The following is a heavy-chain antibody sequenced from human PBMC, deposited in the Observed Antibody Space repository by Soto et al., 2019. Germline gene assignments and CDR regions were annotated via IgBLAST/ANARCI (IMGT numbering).Heavy chain of an antibody. V-gene: IGHV2-26*01. CDR1: GFSLSNARMG. D-gene: IGHD3-3*01. CDR3: ARIPIPKDGYDFWSGYSGDYYYYGMDV. CDR2: IFSNDEK. Sequence: GSGPTLVNPTETLTLTCTVSGFSLSNARMGVSWIRQPPGKALEWLAHIFSNDEKSYSTSLKSRLTISKDTSKSQVVLTMTNMDPVDTATYYCARIPIPKDGYDFWSGYSGDYYYYGMDVWGQGTKVTVSS. J-gene: IGHJ6*02.